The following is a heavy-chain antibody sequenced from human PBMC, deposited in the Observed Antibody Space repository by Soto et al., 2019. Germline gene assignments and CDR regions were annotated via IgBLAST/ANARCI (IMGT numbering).Heavy chain of an antibody. D-gene: IGHD2-15*01. CDR3: AHSSQSSAFDY. CDR1: GFTFSSYG. Sequence: GGSLRLSCASSGFTFSSYGMHWVRQAPGKGLEWVSVIYSGGSTYYADSVKGRFTISRDNSKNTLYLQMNSLRAEDTAVYYCAHSSQSSAFDYWGQGTLVTVSS. V-gene: IGHV3-53*01. CDR2: IYSGGST. J-gene: IGHJ4*02.